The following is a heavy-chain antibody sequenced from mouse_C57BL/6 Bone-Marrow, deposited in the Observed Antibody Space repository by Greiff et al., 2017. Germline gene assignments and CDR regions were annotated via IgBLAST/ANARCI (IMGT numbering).Heavy chain of an antibody. CDR1: GFTFSDYG. Sequence: EVKPVESGGGLVKPGGSLKLSCAASGFTFSDYGMHWVRQAPEKGLEWVAYISSGSSTIYYADTVKGRFTISRDNAKNTLFLQMTSLRSEDTAMYYCARPLYYGNYWFAYWGQGTLVTVSA. CDR3: ARPLYYGNYWFAY. J-gene: IGHJ3*01. CDR2: ISSGSSTI. V-gene: IGHV5-17*01. D-gene: IGHD2-1*01.